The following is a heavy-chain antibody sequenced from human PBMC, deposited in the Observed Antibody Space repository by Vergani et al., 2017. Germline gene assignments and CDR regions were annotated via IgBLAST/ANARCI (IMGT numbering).Heavy chain of an antibody. CDR1: GYTFTSYY. CDR2: INPSGGST. CDR3: ARGTWSYYWGRRDFDY. J-gene: IGHJ4*02. Sequence: QVQLVQSGAEVKKPGASVKVSCKASGYTFTSYYMHWVRQAPGQGLEWMGIINPSGGSTRYAQKFQGRVTRTRDTSTSTVYMELSSLRSEDTAVYYCARGTWSYYWGRRDFDYWGQGTLVTVSS. D-gene: IGHD1-26*01. V-gene: IGHV1-46*01.